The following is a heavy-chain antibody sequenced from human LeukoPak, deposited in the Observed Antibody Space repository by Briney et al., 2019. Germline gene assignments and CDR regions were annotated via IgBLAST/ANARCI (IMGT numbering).Heavy chain of an antibody. D-gene: IGHD2-8*01. V-gene: IGHV3-21*01. J-gene: IGHJ6*03. CDR3: ARVGRVSVAGYYYMDV. CDR2: ISSSSSYI. Sequence: GGSLRLSCAASGFTFSSYSMNWVRQAPGKGLEWVSSISSSSSYIYYADSVKGRFTISRDNAKNSLYLQMNSLRAEDTAVYYCARVGRVSVAGYYYMDVWGKGTTVTVSS. CDR1: GFTFSSYS.